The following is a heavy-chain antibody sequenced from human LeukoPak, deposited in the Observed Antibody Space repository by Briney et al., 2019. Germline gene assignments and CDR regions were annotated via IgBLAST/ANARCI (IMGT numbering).Heavy chain of an antibody. D-gene: IGHD5-24*01. Sequence: SETLSLTCTVSGGSISSYYWSWIRQPPGNGLEWIGYIYYSGSTNYNPSLKSRVTISVDTSKNQFSLKLSSVTAADTAVYYCARDGDGYKYFDYWGQGTLVTVSS. CDR1: GGSISSYY. V-gene: IGHV4-59*01. CDR2: IYYSGST. J-gene: IGHJ4*02. CDR3: ARDGDGYKYFDY.